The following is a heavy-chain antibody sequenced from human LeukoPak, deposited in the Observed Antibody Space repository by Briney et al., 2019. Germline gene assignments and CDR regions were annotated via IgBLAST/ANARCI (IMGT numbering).Heavy chain of an antibody. CDR2: ISGSGDNT. Sequence: GGSLRLSRAASGFTFSSYAMSWVRQAPGKGLEWVSGISGSGDNTYYADSVKGRFTISRDNSKNTLYVQVNSLGTEDTAAYYCAKGSYYDSSGSFYFDYWGQGTLVTVSS. V-gene: IGHV3-23*01. CDR1: GFTFSSYA. J-gene: IGHJ4*02. CDR3: AKGSYYDSSGSFYFDY. D-gene: IGHD3-22*01.